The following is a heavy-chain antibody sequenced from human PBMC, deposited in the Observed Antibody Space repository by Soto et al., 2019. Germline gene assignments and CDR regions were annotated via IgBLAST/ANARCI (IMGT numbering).Heavy chain of an antibody. D-gene: IGHD3-10*01. CDR2: TYYRSRFFS. CDR1: GDSVSIYSAA. CDR3: VRDRYSSSGWFDP. Sequence: SQSRSDTCTISGDSVSIYSAALNWIRQSPSGGLEWLGRTYYRSRFFSDYAESVKSRIIINPDTSKNQFSLQLKSVTPEDTAVYYCVRDRYSSSGWFDPWGQGTPVTVSS. J-gene: IGHJ5*02. V-gene: IGHV6-1*01.